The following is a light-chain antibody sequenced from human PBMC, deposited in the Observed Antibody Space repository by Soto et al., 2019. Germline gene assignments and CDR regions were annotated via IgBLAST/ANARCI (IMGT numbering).Light chain of an antibody. Sequence: DIQLTQSPSSLSASAGDRVSITCQASQDINRYLNWYQQKPGKAPKLLIYDASNLQTGVPSRCSGSGSATSFNLIIRALQPDDIATYYCQQYDDGSRTFGGGTKVE. V-gene: IGKV1-33*01. CDR1: QDINRY. CDR3: QQYDDGSRT. J-gene: IGKJ4*01. CDR2: DAS.